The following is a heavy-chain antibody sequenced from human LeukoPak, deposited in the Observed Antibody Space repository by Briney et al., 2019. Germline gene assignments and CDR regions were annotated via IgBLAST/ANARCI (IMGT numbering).Heavy chain of an antibody. CDR3: ASRGYSYGLPLIDAFDI. Sequence: SVKVSCKASGGTFSSYAISWVRQAPGQGLEWMGGIIPIFGTANYAQKFQGGVTITADESTSTAYMELSSLRSEDTAVYYCASRGYSYGLPLIDAFDIWGQGTMVTVSS. CDR1: GGTFSSYA. CDR2: IIPIFGTA. V-gene: IGHV1-69*13. D-gene: IGHD5-18*01. J-gene: IGHJ3*02.